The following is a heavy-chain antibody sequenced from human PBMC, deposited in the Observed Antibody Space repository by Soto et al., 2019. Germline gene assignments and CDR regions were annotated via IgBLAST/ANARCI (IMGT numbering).Heavy chain of an antibody. Sequence: GGSLRLSCAASGFTFSSYGMHWVRQAPGKGLEWVAVISYDGSNKYYADSVKGRFTISRDNSKNTLYLQMNSLRAEDAAVYYCAKDRNYDFWSGYYIAHYYYYGMDVWGQGTTVTVSS. J-gene: IGHJ6*02. D-gene: IGHD3-3*01. CDR3: AKDRNYDFWSGYYIAHYYYYGMDV. CDR1: GFTFSSYG. V-gene: IGHV3-30*18. CDR2: ISYDGSNK.